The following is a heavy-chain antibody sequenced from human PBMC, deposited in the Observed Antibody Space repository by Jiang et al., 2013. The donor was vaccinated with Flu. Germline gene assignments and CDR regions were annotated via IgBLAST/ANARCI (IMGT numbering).Heavy chain of an antibody. CDR2: VDPDDSSA. J-gene: IGHJ6*02. Sequence: RVDPDDSSADYSPSFQGHVTISADKSINTAYLQWSSLKASDTAMYYCARQETGTTVDYYYYSMDVWGQGTTVTISS. CDR3: ARQETGTTVDYYYYSMDV. V-gene: IGHV5-10-1*01. D-gene: IGHD1-1*01.